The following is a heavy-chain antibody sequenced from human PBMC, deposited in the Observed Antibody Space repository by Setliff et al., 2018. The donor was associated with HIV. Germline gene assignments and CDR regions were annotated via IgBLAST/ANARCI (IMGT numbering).Heavy chain of an antibody. CDR2: IHHSGSS. Sequence: PSETLSLTCTVSGGSISTGDYYRAWIRHYPGKGLEWIGYIHHSGSSDYTPSLRSRVTMSVDTSKNQFSLKLTSVTAADTAVYYCAREHDYSNYRRLDSWGQGILVTVS. V-gene: IGHV4-61*08. CDR1: GGSISTGDYY. J-gene: IGHJ4*02. D-gene: IGHD4-4*01. CDR3: AREHDYSNYRRLDS.